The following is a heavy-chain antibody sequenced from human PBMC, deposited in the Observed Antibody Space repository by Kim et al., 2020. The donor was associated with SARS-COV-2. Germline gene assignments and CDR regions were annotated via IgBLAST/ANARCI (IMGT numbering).Heavy chain of an antibody. J-gene: IGHJ4*02. CDR3: ARLGDGYNSGVDY. V-gene: IGHV4-59*01. Sequence: SETLSLTCTVSGGSISSYYWSWIRQPPGKGLEWIGYIYYSGSTNYNPSLKSRVTISVDTSKNQFSLKLSSVTAADTAVYYCARLGDGYNSGVDYWGQGTL. CDR2: IYYSGST. CDR1: GGSISSYY. D-gene: IGHD5-12*01.